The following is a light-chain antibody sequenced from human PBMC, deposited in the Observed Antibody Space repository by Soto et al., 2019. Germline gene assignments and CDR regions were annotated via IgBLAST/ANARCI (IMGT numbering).Light chain of an antibody. J-gene: IGLJ2*01. V-gene: IGLV2-23*02. Sequence: QSVLTQPASVSGSPGQSITISCTGTSNDVGTYNLVSWYQQRPGKAPKLMLYEDTKRPSGTSNRFSGSRSGSAASLTISGLQAEDEADYYCCSFAGDTPFVTFGGGTKLTVL. CDR1: SNDVGTYNL. CDR3: CSFAGDTPFVT. CDR2: EDT.